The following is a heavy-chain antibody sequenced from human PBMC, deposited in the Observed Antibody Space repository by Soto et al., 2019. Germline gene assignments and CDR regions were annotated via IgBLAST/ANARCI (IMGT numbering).Heavy chain of an antibody. V-gene: IGHV4-39*01. CDR3: ARLGAAAGTLDY. CDR1: GGSISSSSYY. J-gene: IGHJ4*02. Sequence: QLQLQESGPGLVKPSETLSLTCTVSGGSISSSSYYWGWIRQPPGKGLEWIGSIYYSGSTYYNPSLKSRVTISVDTSKNQFSLKLSSVTAADTAVYYCARLGAAAGTLDYWGQGTLVTVSS. D-gene: IGHD6-13*01. CDR2: IYYSGST.